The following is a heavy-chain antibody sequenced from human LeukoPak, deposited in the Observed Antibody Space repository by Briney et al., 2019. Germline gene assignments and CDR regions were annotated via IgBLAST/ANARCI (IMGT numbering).Heavy chain of an antibody. V-gene: IGHV4-59*01. CDR1: GGSISSYY. CDR3: ARDVPMGYYDSSGHRGYYYGMDV. J-gene: IGHJ6*02. D-gene: IGHD3-22*01. Sequence: SETLSLTCTVSGGSISSYYWSWIRQPPGKGLEWIGYIYYSESTNYNPSLKSRVTISVDTSKNQFSLKLSSVTAADTAVYYCARDVPMGYYDSSGHRGYYYGMDVWGQGTTVTVSS. CDR2: IYYSEST.